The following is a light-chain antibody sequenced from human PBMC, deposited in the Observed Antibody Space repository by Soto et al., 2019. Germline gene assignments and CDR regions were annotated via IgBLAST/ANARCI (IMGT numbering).Light chain of an antibody. V-gene: IGLV7-46*01. Sequence: QAVVTQEPSLTVSPGGTVTLTCGSSTGAVTSGHYPYWFQQKPGQAPRTLIYDTSNKHSWTPARFSGSLLGGKAALTLSGAQPEDEAEYHCLLSYGGAGPAVFGGGTKLTVL. CDR2: DTS. CDR3: LLSYGGAGPAV. J-gene: IGLJ2*01. CDR1: TGAVTSGHY.